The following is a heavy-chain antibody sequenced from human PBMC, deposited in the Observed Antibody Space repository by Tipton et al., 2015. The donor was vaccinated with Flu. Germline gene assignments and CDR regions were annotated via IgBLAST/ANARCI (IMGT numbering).Heavy chain of an antibody. CDR2: FYKGGST. Sequence: GSLRLSCTASGFSVSDAYMTWVRQAPGKGLQWVSTFYKGGSTYYADSVKGRFTISRDNSNNMVHLQMNSLTVDDTAVYFCARENRNSDWTLDNYGMDDWGQGSTIIVSS. D-gene: IGHD1-1*01. CDR1: GFSVSDAY. J-gene: IGHJ6*02. CDR3: ARENRNSDWTLDNYGMDD. V-gene: IGHV3-53*01.